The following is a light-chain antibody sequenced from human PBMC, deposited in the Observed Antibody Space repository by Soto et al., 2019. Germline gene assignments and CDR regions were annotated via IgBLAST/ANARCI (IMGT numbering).Light chain of an antibody. V-gene: IGKV3-11*01. Sequence: EIVLTQSPVTVSVSPLQAAPLSCAASHSISNYLAWYQQKPGQAPRLLIYDASNGATGTPARFSGSGSGTDFTLTISSLEPEDFAVYYCQQRRNWPPSITFGQGTRLEIK. CDR1: HSISNY. CDR3: QQRRNWPPSIT. CDR2: DAS. J-gene: IGKJ5*01.